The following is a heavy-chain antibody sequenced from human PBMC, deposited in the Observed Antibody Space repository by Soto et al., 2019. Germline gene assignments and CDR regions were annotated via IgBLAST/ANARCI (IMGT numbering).Heavy chain of an antibody. CDR1: GFIFENFG. CDR2: ISGSGFKK. D-gene: IGHD1-26*01. Sequence: PGGSLRLSCAASGFIFENFGMSWVRQAPGKGLEWISSISGSGFKKYYADSVKGRFTIPRDNSKSTVYLELSNLSAEDTAVYHCAKNQGVELVPLATVDWFDPWGQGSVVTV. CDR3: AKNQGVELVPLATVDWFDP. V-gene: IGHV3-23*01. J-gene: IGHJ5*02.